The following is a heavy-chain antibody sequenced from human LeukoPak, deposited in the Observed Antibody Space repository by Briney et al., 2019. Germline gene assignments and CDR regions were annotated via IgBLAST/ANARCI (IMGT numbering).Heavy chain of an antibody. V-gene: IGHV3-23*01. CDR3: ARSRPSPFFAGSSFDY. CDR2: ISGSGGST. CDR1: GFTFSSYA. Sequence: PGGSLRLSCAASGFTFSSYAMSWVRQAPGKGLEWVSAISGSGGSTYYADSVKGRFTVSRDNSKNSLYLQMNSLRAEDTAVYYCARSRPSPFFAGSSFDYWGQGTLVTVSS. D-gene: IGHD3-10*01. J-gene: IGHJ4*02.